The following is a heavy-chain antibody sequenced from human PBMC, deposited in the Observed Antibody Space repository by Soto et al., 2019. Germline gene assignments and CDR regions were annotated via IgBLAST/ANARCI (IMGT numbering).Heavy chain of an antibody. D-gene: IGHD2-21*01. CDR2: IYYTGIT. CDR1: GDSVSSGRYY. V-gene: IGHV4-31*03. Sequence: SETLSLTCSVSGDSVSSGRYYWRWIRQHPGKGPEWIGHIYYTGITHYNPSLKSRVIISVDTSKNQFSLKLSSVTAADTAVYYCARGPPHSHWGQGTLVTVSS. J-gene: IGHJ4*02. CDR3: ARGPPHSH.